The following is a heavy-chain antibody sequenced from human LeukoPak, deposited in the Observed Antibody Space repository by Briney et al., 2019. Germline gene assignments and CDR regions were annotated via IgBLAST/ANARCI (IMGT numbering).Heavy chain of an antibody. CDR1: GGSISSRDYY. J-gene: IGHJ4*02. CDR2: MHYSGST. Sequence: PSETLSLTCTVSGGSISSRDYYWGWIRQPPGKGLEWIGSMHYSGSTYYNPSLKSRVATSVDTSKNQFFLKLTSVTAADTAVYYCARGYCSGTSCYISYYFDYWGQGTLVTVSS. V-gene: IGHV4-39*07. D-gene: IGHD2-2*02. CDR3: ARGYCSGTSCYISYYFDY.